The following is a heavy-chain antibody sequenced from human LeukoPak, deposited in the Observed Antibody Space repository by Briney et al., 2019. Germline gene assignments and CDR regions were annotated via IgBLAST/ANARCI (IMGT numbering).Heavy chain of an antibody. CDR1: GFTFNNYA. V-gene: IGHV3-23*01. J-gene: IGHJ4*02. CDR3: AKHLGGRVVITSRYFDY. Sequence: GGSLRLSCAASGFTFNNYALSWVRQAPGKGLEWVSSISGSTFYADSVKGRFTISRDNSKNTLYLQINSLRAEDTAVYYCAKHLGGRVVITSRYFDYWGQGTLVTVSS. D-gene: IGHD3-22*01. CDR2: ISGST.